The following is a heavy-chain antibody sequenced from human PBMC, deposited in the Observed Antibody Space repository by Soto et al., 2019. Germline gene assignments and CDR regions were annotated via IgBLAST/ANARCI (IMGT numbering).Heavy chain of an antibody. CDR2: ISAYNGNT. J-gene: IGHJ5*02. CDR1: GYTFTSYG. Sequence: VASVKVSCKASGYTFTSYGISWGRQAPGQGLEWMGWISAYNGNTNYAQKLQGRVTMTTDTSTSTAYMELRSLRSDDTAVYYCARDLGESIACDLREYNWFDPWGQGTLVTVSS. CDR3: ARDLGESIACDLREYNWFDP. V-gene: IGHV1-18*01. D-gene: IGHD6-6*01.